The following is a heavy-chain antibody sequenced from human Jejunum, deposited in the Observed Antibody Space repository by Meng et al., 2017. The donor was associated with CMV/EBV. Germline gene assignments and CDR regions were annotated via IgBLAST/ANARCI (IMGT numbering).Heavy chain of an antibody. V-gene: IGHV4-30-4*08. CDR2: IKYNWRT. D-gene: IGHD2-2*01. CDR1: ISSGDYY. Sequence: ISSGDYYWTWNRQPPGKGLEWIGFIKYNWRTYYNPSLKSRVTISIDTSKNQFSLRLSSVTAADAAVYYCARTQDCSSTSCYTGFDPWGQGTLVTVSS. J-gene: IGHJ5*02. CDR3: ARTQDCSSTSCYTGFDP.